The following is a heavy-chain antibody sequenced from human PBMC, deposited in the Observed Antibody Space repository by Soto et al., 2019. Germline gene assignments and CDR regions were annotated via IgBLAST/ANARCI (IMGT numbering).Heavy chain of an antibody. V-gene: IGHV4-59*08. CDR3: AVAGLFNFDY. CDR2: IYYSGST. CDR1: GGSISSYY. D-gene: IGHD6-19*01. Sequence: PSETLSLTCTVSGGSISSYYWSWIRQPPGKGLEWIGYIYYSGSTNYNPPLKSRVTISVDTSKNQFSLKLSSVTAADTAVYYCAVAGLFNFDYWGEETLVTVSS. J-gene: IGHJ4*02.